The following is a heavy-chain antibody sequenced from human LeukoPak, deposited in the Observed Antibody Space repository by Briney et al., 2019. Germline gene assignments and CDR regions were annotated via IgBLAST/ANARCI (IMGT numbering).Heavy chain of an antibody. D-gene: IGHD3-3*01. V-gene: IGHV1-18*01. CDR3: ARDDFWSGYYFGDY. J-gene: IGHJ4*02. Sequence: ASVKVSCKASGGTFSSYAISWVRQAPGQGLEWMGWISAYNGNTNYAQKLQGRVTMTTDTSTSTAYMELRSLRSDDTAVYYCARDDFWSGYYFGDYWGQGTLVTVSS. CDR1: GGTFSSYA. CDR2: ISAYNGNT.